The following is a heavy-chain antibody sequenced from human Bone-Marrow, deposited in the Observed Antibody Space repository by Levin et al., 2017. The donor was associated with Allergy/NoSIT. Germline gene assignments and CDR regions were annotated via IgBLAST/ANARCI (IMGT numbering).Heavy chain of an antibody. V-gene: IGHV3-33*01. CDR2: IWYDGSNK. D-gene: IGHD4-11*01. CDR1: GFTFRSYG. J-gene: IGHJ3*01. Sequence: GGSLRLSCAASGFTFRSYGMHWVRQAPGKGPEWVALIWYDGSNKYYGDSVKGRFTISRDNSKNTLFLQMSSLTVEDMGVYYCARGPYGNYPAFDLWGQGTMVTISS. CDR3: ARGPYGNYPAFDL.